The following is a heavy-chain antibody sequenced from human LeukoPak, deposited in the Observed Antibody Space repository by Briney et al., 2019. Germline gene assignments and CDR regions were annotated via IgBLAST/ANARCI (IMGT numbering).Heavy chain of an antibody. V-gene: IGHV1-24*01. D-gene: IGHD6-13*01. CDR2: FDPEDGEA. CDR3: ATDYRLYSSSWLDAFDI. CDR1: GYTLTELS. Sequence: ASVKVSCKVSGYTLTELSMHWVRQAPGKGLEWMGGFDPEDGEAIYAQKFQGRVTMTEDTSTDTAYMELSSLRSEDTAVYYCATDYRLYSSSWLDAFDIWGQGTMVTVSS. J-gene: IGHJ3*02.